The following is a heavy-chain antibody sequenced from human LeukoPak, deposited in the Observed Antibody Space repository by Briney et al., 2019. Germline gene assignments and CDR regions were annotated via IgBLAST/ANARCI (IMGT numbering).Heavy chain of an antibody. J-gene: IGHJ3*02. V-gene: IGHV4-4*02. CDR1: GGSISSSNW. D-gene: IGHD2-15*01. CDR2: IYHSGST. CDR3: TKVMHFSGGSGYNDAFVI. Sequence: PSETLSLTCAVSGGSISSSNWWSWVRQPPGKGLEWIGEIYHSGSTNYNPSLKSRVTISVDKSKNQFSLKLSSVTAADTAVYYCTKVMHFSGGSGYNDAFVIWGQGTMSPSLQ.